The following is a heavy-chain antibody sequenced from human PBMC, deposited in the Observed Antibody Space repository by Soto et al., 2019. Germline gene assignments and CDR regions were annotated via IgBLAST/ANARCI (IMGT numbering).Heavy chain of an antibody. V-gene: IGHV3-11*01. CDR3: ARAGEMATTPLYYFDY. CDR1: GFTFSDYY. CDR2: ISSSGSTV. D-gene: IGHD5-12*01. J-gene: IGHJ4*02. Sequence: GGSLRLSCAASGFTFSDYYMTWIRQAPGKGLEWVSYISSSGSTVYYADSVKGRFTLSRDNAKNSLYLQMNSLRAEDTAVYYCARAGEMATTPLYYFDYWGQGTLVTVSS.